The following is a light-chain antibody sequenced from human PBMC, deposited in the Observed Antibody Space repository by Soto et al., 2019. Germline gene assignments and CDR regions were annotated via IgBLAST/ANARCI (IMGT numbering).Light chain of an antibody. Sequence: EIVLTQSPCTLSLSPGERATLSCRASQSVSSSYLAWYQQKPGQAPRLLIYGASSRATGIPARFSGSGSGTDFTLTISSLEPEDFAAYYCQQYGSSPYTFGQGTKLEIK. CDR3: QQYGSSPYT. V-gene: IGKV3-20*01. J-gene: IGKJ2*01. CDR2: GAS. CDR1: QSVSSSY.